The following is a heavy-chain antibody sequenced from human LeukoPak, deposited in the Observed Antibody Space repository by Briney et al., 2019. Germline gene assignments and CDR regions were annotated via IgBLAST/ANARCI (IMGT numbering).Heavy chain of an antibody. Sequence: PETLSLTCIVPGGSISSYYWSWIRQPLGEGLELVGYIYYSGSTNYSPSLKSRVTISVDTFKNQFSLKLSSVTAADTAVYYCARHDYGSGSDYWGQGTLVTVSS. J-gene: IGHJ4*02. CDR1: GGSISSYY. D-gene: IGHD3-10*01. V-gene: IGHV4-59*08. CDR2: IYYSGST. CDR3: ARHDYGSGSDY.